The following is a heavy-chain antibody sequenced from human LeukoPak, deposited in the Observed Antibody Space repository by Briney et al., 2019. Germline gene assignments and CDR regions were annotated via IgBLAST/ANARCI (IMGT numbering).Heavy chain of an antibody. CDR2: IIPIFGTA. V-gene: IGHV1-69*06. D-gene: IGHD3-9*01. Sequence: SVKVSCKASGGTFSSYAISWVRQAPGQGLEWMGGIIPIFGTANYAQKFQGRVTITADKSTSTAYMELSSLRSDDTAVYYCAGYYDILTGRLGFDPWGQGTLVTVSS. CDR3: AGYYDILTGRLGFDP. J-gene: IGHJ5*02. CDR1: GGTFSSYA.